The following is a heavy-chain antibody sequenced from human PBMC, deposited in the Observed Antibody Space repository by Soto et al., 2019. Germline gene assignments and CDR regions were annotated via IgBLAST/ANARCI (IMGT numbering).Heavy chain of an antibody. D-gene: IGHD6-13*01. CDR2: ISGHNGNT. CDR1: GYTFTNYG. J-gene: IGHJ6*02. Sequence: ASVKVSCKASGYTFTNYGVTWVRQAPGQGLEWMGWISGHNGNTHYAQKLQGRVTMTTDTSTSTAYMELTSLRSDDTALYFCARDGNIPASKFGMDVWGQGTTVTVSS. CDR3: ARDGNIPASKFGMDV. V-gene: IGHV1-18*04.